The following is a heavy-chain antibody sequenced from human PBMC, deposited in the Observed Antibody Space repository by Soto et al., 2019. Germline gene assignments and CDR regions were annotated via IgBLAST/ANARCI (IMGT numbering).Heavy chain of an antibody. V-gene: IGHV1-18*04. D-gene: IGHD6-19*01. CDR1: GYTFTSYG. J-gene: IGHJ3*02. CDR3: ATALPRVAVAGSGAFDI. Sequence: QVQLVQSGAEVKKPGASVKVSCKASGYTFTSYGFSWVRQAPGQGLEWMGWISVYNGNTNYAQKLQGRVTMTTDTSTSTAYMELWSLRSDDTAVYYCATALPRVAVAGSGAFDILGQGTMVTVSS. CDR2: ISVYNGNT.